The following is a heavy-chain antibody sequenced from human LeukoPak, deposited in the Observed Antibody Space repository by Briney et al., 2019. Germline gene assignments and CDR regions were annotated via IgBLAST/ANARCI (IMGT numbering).Heavy chain of an antibody. V-gene: IGHV3-64D*09. J-gene: IGHJ4*02. CDR3: VKDREYYYDSSGYFDY. Sequence: GGSLRLSCSTSGFTFSSYAMRWVRQAPGKGLEYVSAISSNGGSTYYADSVKGRFTISRDNSKNTLYLQMSSLRAEDTAVYYCVKDREYYYDSSGYFDYWGQGTLVTVSS. CDR2: ISSNGGST. D-gene: IGHD3-22*01. CDR1: GFTFSSYA.